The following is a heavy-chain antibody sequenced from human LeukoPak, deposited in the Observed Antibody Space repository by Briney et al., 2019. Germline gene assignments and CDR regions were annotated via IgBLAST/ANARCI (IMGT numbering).Heavy chain of an antibody. CDR1: GGTFSSYA. Sequence: AASVKVSCKASGGTFSSYAISWVRQAPGQGLEWMGGIIPIFGTANYAQKFQGRVTITTDESTSTAYMELSSLRSEDTAVYYCARGSSGWPPTPVSWGQGTLVTVSS. D-gene: IGHD6-19*01. CDR2: IIPIFGTA. CDR3: ARGSSGWPPTPVS. V-gene: IGHV1-69*05. J-gene: IGHJ4*02.